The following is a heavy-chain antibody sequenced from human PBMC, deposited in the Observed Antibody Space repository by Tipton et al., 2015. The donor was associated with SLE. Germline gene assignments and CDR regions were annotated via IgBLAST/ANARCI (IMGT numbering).Heavy chain of an antibody. Sequence: TLSLTCTVSGYYIFDGYYWGWIRQPPGKGPEWIGTIYHSGDTYYKPSLKSRVTLTVDTSKNQFSLSLNSVTAADTAVYYCARVRFFDYWGQGALVTVSS. J-gene: IGHJ4*02. CDR3: ARVRFFDY. CDR1: GYYIFDGYY. CDR2: IYHSGDT. V-gene: IGHV4-38-2*02. D-gene: IGHD3-3*01.